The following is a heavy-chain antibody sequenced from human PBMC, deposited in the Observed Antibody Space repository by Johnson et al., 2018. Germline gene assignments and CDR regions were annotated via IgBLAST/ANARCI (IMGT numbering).Heavy chain of an antibody. CDR1: GFTLSNYG. V-gene: IGHV3-33*01. Sequence: QVQLVQSGGGVAHPGGSLRLSCATSGFTLSNYGLYWVRQAPGKGLEWVATTWYAGANEDYADSVKGRFTASRDTSRNRVFLQVNDLRVEDTALSYCARQSPPFSSGWVDGLDFWGQGTPVTVSS. CDR3: ARQSPPFSSGWVDGLDF. CDR2: TWYAGANE. D-gene: IGHD6-19*01. J-gene: IGHJ4*02.